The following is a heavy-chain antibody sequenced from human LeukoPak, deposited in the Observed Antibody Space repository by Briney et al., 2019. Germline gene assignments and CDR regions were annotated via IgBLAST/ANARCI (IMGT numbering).Heavy chain of an antibody. CDR3: ANRITVHCSRSSCSDY. V-gene: IGHV3-30*02. Sequence: PGGSLRLSCAASGFTFSHYGMHWVRQAPGKGLEWVAFIEFDGSEKYSADSVKGRFTISRDNSKNTLYLQMNSLRPEDTALYYCANRITVHCSRSSCSDYWGQGTLVTVSS. CDR1: GFTFSHYG. J-gene: IGHJ4*02. CDR2: IEFDGSEK. D-gene: IGHD2-2*01.